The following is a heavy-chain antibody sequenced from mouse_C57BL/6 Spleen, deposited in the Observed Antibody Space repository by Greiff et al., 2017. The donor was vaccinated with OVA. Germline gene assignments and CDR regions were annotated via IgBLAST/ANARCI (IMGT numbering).Heavy chain of an antibody. V-gene: IGHV6-3*01. CDR3: TGGLVFRYSNYLRGDYFDY. CDR2: IRLKSDNYAT. Sequence: EVQRVESGGGLVQPGGSMKLSCVASGFTFSNYWMNWVRQSPEKGLEWVAQIRLKSDNYATHYAESVKGRFTISRDDSKSSVYLQMNNLRAEDTGIYYCTGGLVFRYSNYLRGDYFDYWGQGTTLTVSS. J-gene: IGHJ2*01. CDR1: GFTFSNYW. D-gene: IGHD2-5*01.